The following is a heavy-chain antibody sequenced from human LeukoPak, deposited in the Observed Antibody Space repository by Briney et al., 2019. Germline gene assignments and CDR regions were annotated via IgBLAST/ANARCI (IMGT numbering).Heavy chain of an antibody. CDR1: GSSISSGDYY. J-gene: IGHJ5*02. Sequence: SETLSLTCTVSGSSISSGDYYWSWIRQPPGKGLEWIGYIYYSGSTYYNPSLKSRVTISVDTSKNQFSLKLSSVTAADTAVYYCARDSRWFGEFFVPWGQGTLVTVSS. CDR3: ARDSRWFGEFFVP. V-gene: IGHV4-30-4*01. D-gene: IGHD3-10*01. CDR2: IYYSGST.